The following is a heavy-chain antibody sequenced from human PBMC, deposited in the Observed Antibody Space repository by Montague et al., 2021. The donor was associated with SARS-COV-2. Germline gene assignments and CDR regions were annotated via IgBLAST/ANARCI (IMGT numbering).Heavy chain of an antibody. V-gene: IGHV4-59*11. Sequence: SETLSLTCTVSAVPTSAHFWSWIRQSPGKGLEWIGYISYSGSTKYSPSLTSRVTISLVSSRKHLSLELRSVTAADTAVYYCARGQQVVRRGFGVDAWGQGTTVIVSS. D-gene: IGHD6-13*01. CDR1: AVPTSAHF. CDR3: ARGQQVVRRGFGVDA. J-gene: IGHJ6*02. CDR2: ISYSGST.